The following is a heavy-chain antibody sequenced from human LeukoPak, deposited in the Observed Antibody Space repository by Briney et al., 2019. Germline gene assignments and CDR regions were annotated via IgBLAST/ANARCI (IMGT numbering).Heavy chain of an antibody. V-gene: IGHV3-9*01. CDR3: AKDTCSSTSCYGGLDY. J-gene: IGHJ4*02. CDR2: ISWNSGSI. CDR1: GFTFDDYA. D-gene: IGHD2-2*01. Sequence: GGSLRLSCAASGFTFDDYAMHWVRQAPGKGLEWVSGISWNSGSIGYADSVKGRFTISRDNAKNSLYLQMNSLRAEDTALYYCAKDTCSSTSCYGGLDYWGQGTLVTVSS.